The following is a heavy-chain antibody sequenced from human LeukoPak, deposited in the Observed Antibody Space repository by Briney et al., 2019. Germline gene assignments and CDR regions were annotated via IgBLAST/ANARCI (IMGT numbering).Heavy chain of an antibody. CDR2: ISSSSSYT. J-gene: IGHJ4*02. V-gene: IGHV3-11*06. D-gene: IGHD3-9*01. Sequence: GGSLRLSCAASGFTFSDYYMSWLRQAPGEGLEWVSYISSSSSYTNYADSVKGRFTISRDNAKNSLYLQMNSLRAEDTAVYYCARGGKGDILTGHFDYWGQGTLVTVSS. CDR3: ARGGKGDILTGHFDY. CDR1: GFTFSDYY.